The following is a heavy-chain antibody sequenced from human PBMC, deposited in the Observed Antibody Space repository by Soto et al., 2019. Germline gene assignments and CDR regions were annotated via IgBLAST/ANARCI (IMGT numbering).Heavy chain of an antibody. CDR3: AGIGY. CDR1: GGSISNYY. V-gene: IGHV4-59*08. CDR2: IYYSGAT. D-gene: IGHD1-26*01. J-gene: IGHJ4*02. Sequence: QVQLQESGPGLVKPSETLSLTCTVSGGSISNYYWSWIRQPPGKGLEWIGYIYYSGATNYNPSLKSRVTRSIDTSKSQFSLKLSSVTAADTAVYYCAGIGYWGQGTLVTVSS.